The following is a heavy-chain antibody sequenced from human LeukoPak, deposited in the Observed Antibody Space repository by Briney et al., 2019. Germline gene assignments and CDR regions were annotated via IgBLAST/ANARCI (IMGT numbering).Heavy chain of an antibody. CDR2: VNVYNGDT. D-gene: IGHD2-15*01. CDR3: ARDLVVAATPVWFDP. CDR1: GYTSSSYG. Sequence: SVKVSCKTSGYTSSSYGITWVRQAPGQGLEWVGSVNVYNGDTNYAKKFQGRVTMTTDTSTSTAYMELSRLRSDDTAVYYCARDLVVAATPVWFDPWGQGTLVTVSS. J-gene: IGHJ5*02. V-gene: IGHV1-18*01.